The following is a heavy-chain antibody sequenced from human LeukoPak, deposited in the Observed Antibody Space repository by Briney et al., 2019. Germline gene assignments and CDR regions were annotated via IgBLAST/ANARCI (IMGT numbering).Heavy chain of an antibody. J-gene: IGHJ3*02. D-gene: IGHD6-13*01. CDR1: GFTFSSYS. CDR2: ISSSSSYI. Sequence: GGSLRLSCAASGFTFSSYSMNWVRKAPGKGREWFSSISSSSSYIYYADSVKGRFTISRDNAKNSLYLQMNSLRAEDTAVYYCARSGIAAAVAFDIWGQGTMVTVSS. V-gene: IGHV3-21*01. CDR3: ARSGIAAAVAFDI.